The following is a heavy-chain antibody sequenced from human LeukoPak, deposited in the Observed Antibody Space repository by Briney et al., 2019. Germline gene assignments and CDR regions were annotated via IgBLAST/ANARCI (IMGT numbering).Heavy chain of an antibody. CDR1: GYTFTGYY. D-gene: IGHD3-10*01. Sequence: ASVKVSCKASGYTFTGYYMHWVRQAPGQGLEWMGWNNPNSGGTNYAQKFQGWVTMTRDTSISTAYMELSRLRSDDTAVYYCARETGRGYGSGSYYDYWGQGTLVTVSS. CDR3: ARETGRGYGSGSYYDY. V-gene: IGHV1-2*04. CDR2: NNPNSGGT. J-gene: IGHJ4*02.